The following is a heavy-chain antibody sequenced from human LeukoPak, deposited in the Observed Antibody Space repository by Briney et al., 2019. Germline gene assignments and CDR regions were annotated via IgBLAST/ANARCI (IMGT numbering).Heavy chain of an antibody. J-gene: IGHJ4*02. D-gene: IGHD4-23*01. CDR1: GFTFSSYE. CDR2: ISSSGSTI. Sequence: GGSLRLSCAASGFTFSSYEMNWVRQAPGKGLEWVSYISSSGSTIYYADSVKGRFTISRDNAKNSLYLQMNSLRAEDTAVYYCAREFYGGNSELDYWGQGTLVTVSS. CDR3: AREFYGGNSELDY. V-gene: IGHV3-48*03.